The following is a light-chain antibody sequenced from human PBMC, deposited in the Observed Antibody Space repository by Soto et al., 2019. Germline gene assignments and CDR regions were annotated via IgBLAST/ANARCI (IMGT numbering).Light chain of an antibody. CDR2: DVT. CDR3: SSYTSSTTLSI. V-gene: IGLV2-14*01. Sequence: QSALTQPASVSGSPGQSITISCTGTSSDIGGYNYVSWYQQHPGNAPKLIIYDVTNRPSGVSNRFSGSKSGDTASLTISGLLAEDEADYYCSSYTSSTTLSIFGGRTKLTVL. CDR1: SSDIGGYNY. J-gene: IGLJ2*01.